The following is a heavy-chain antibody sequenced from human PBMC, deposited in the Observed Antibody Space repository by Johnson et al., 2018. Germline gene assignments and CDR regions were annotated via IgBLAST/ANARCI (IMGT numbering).Heavy chain of an antibody. CDR2: IKHDGRGK. CDR3: AGLIAIFGVVHDAFDI. CDR1: GFTFSSYW. D-gene: IGHD3-3*01. J-gene: IGHJ3*02. V-gene: IGHV3-7*01. Sequence: VQLVESGGGLVQPGGSXRLSCAASGFTFSSYWMSWVRQAPGKGLEWVANIKHDGRGKSDVYSVQGRCTITRDNAKNSLYLKMNSPRAEDTAGDYCAGLIAIFGVVHDAFDIWGQGTMVTVSS.